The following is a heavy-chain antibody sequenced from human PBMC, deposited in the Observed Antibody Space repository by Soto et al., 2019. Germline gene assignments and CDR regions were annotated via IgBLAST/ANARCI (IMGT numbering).Heavy chain of an antibody. CDR2: IYYSGST. D-gene: IGHD3-3*01. CDR3: ARGHLWLED. V-gene: IGHV4-59*01. CDR1: GVSTSGFY. Sequence: QVQLQGSGPGLVRPSETLSLTCTVSGVSTSGFYWSWIRQPPGKGREYIGYIYYSGSTSYNHSLKSRVTVSLDSSKTQFSLTLTSVTAADTAIYYCARGHLWLEDWGQGTLVTVSS. J-gene: IGHJ4*02.